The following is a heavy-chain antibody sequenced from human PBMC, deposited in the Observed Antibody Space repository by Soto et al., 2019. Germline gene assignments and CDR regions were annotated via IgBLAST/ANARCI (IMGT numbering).Heavy chain of an antibody. CDR3: ARGATMFPVGH. CDR1: GYSFSRYA. V-gene: IGHV1-3*01. D-gene: IGHD5-12*01. CDR2: INAADGST. Sequence: QVQLVQSGAEVKKPGASMKVSCKASGYSFSRYAIHWVRQAPGQRLEYMGWINAADGSTKYSQKFQGIVAITRDTSANTAYMELKNLRFEDTAVYYCARGATMFPVGHWCQGTLVTVSS. J-gene: IGHJ4*02.